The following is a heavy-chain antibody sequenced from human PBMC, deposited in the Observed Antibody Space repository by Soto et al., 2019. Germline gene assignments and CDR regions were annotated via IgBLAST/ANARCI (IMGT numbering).Heavy chain of an antibody. V-gene: IGHV3-23*01. CDR1: GFTFSSYA. CDR2: ISGSVGNT. CDR3: AKAAGGYDFWSGGMHWFDP. D-gene: IGHD3-3*01. J-gene: IGHJ5*02. Sequence: EVELLESGGGMVQPGGSLRLSCVASGFTFSSYAMSWVRQAPGKGLEWVSAISGSVGNTYYSDSVEGRFTISRDNSENTLFLQMNSLRAEDTAVYYCAKAAGGYDFWSGGMHWFDPWGQGTLVTVSS.